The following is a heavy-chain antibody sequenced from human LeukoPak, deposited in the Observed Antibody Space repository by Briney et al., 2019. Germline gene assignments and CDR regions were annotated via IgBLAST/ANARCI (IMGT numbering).Heavy chain of an antibody. CDR3: ARDRDSSGLRDFDL. D-gene: IGHD3-22*01. J-gene: IGHJ2*01. V-gene: IGHV4-59*01. Sequence: SETLSLTCTVSGGSISSYYWSWIRQPRGKELEWIGYIYYSGNTNYNPSLKSRVSISIDTSKNQFSLQLSSVTAADTAVYYCARDRDSSGLRDFDLWGRGTLVTVSA. CDR2: IYYSGNT. CDR1: GGSISSYY.